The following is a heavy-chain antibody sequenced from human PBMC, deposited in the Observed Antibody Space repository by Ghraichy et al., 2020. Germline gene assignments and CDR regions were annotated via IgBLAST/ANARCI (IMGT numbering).Heavy chain of an antibody. V-gene: IGHV4-30-4*07. CDR3: ARVVRYCSSTSCNYYFDY. CDR2: IYYSGST. Sequence: SETLSLTCAVSGGSISSGGYSWSWIRQPPGKGLEWIGYIYYSGSTYYNPSLKSRVTISVDTSKNQFSLKLSSVTAADTAVYYCARVVRYCSSTSCNYYFDYWGQGTLVTVSS. CDR1: GGSISSGGYS. D-gene: IGHD2-2*01. J-gene: IGHJ4*02.